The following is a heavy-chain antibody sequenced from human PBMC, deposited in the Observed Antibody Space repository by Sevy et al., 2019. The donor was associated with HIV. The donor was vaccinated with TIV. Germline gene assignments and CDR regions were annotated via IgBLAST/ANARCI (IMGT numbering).Heavy chain of an antibody. CDR1: GYYFSDDYY. J-gene: IGHJ4*02. CDR3: VRQCSTTSCDYFDS. V-gene: IGHV4-38-2*01. D-gene: IGHD2-2*01. Sequence: SETLSLTCGVSGYYFSDDYYWGWVRQPPGKGLEYVGSVFHDGTSYYNPPLKGRVTISLHTSKTQLSLLLNSVTAADSAVYYCVRQCSTTSCDYFDSWGQGTLVTVSS. CDR2: VFHDGTS.